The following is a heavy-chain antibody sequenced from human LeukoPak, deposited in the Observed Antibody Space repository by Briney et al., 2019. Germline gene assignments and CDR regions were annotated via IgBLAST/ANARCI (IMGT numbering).Heavy chain of an antibody. Sequence: SETLSLTCAVSGGSISSSNWWSWVRQPPGKGLEWIGEIYHSGSTNYNPSLKSRVTMSVDKSKNQFSLKLSSVTAADTAVYYCARQPIYYDSSGYYYEGGWFDPWGQGTLVTVSS. V-gene: IGHV4-4*02. D-gene: IGHD3-22*01. CDR3: ARQPIYYDSSGYYYEGGWFDP. CDR2: IYHSGST. CDR1: GGSISSSNW. J-gene: IGHJ5*02.